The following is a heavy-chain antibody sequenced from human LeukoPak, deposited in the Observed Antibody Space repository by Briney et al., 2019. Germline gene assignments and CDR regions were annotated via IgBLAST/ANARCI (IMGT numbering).Heavy chain of an antibody. Sequence: SETLSLTCTVSGGSISSYYWSWIRQPPGKGLEWIGYIYYSGSTNYNPSLKSRVTISVDTSKNQFSLKLSSVTAADTAMYYCARGDSSEGLDYWGQGTLVTVSS. D-gene: IGHD6-19*01. CDR1: GGSISSYY. J-gene: IGHJ4*02. CDR3: ARGDSSEGLDY. V-gene: IGHV4-59*01. CDR2: IYYSGST.